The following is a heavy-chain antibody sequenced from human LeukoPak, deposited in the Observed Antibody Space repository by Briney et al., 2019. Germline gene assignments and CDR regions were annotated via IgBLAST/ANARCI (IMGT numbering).Heavy chain of an antibody. V-gene: IGHV3-66*01. J-gene: IGHJ3*02. D-gene: IGHD6-19*01. CDR2: IYSGGST. CDR1: GFTVSSNY. Sequence: GGSLRLSCAASGFTVSSNYMSWVRQAPGKGLEWVSVIYSGGSTYYADSVKGRFTISRDNSKNTLYLQMYSLRAEDTAVYYCAREGLGDAFDIWGQGTMVTVSS. CDR3: AREGLGDAFDI.